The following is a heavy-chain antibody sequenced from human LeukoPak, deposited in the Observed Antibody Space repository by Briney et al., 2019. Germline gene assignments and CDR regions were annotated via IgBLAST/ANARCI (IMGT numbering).Heavy chain of an antibody. CDR1: GGPIISHY. D-gene: IGHD1-1*01. V-gene: IGHV4-59*11. CDR2: ISKSGST. CDR3: VRDALEGYSSYYYMDV. J-gene: IGHJ6*03. Sequence: SETLSLTCSVSGGPIISHYWSWIRQPPGKGLEWLGYISKSGSTDYTPSLRSRVTISIHTSKSQFYLKLSSVTAADSAVYYCVRDALEGYSSYYYMDVWGRGTTVTVSS.